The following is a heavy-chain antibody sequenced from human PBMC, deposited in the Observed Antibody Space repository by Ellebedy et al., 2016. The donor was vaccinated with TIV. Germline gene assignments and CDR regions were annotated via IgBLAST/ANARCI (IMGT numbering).Heavy chain of an antibody. Sequence: GGSLRLACAASGFTFSSYAMSWVRQAPGKGLEWVSAISGSGGSTYYADSVKGRFTISKDTSTNTLSLQMNSLRVEDSAIYYCAKDAIQGEGYWELDQWGQGTLVTVSA. CDR3: AKDAIQGEGYWELDQ. CDR1: GFTFSSYA. CDR2: ISGSGGST. V-gene: IGHV3-23*01. J-gene: IGHJ4*02. D-gene: IGHD2-21*01.